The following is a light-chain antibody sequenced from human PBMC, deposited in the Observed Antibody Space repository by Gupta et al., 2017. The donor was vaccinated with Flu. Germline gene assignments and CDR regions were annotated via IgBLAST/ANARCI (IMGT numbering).Light chain of an antibody. J-gene: IGKJ3*01. CDR2: SAS. V-gene: IGKV1-27*01. CDR3: QKYNGAPFT. Sequence: GKVPKLLIYSASTLLSGVTPRFNGSGSGTAFTLTITSLQPEDVATYYCQKYNGAPFTFGPGTKVQIK.